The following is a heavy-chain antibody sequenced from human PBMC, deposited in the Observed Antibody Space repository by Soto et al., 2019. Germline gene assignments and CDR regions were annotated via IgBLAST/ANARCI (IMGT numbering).Heavy chain of an antibody. Sequence: GGSLRLSCTASGFSLGSSWMSWVRHAPGKGLEWLATIKTDASEKKYVDSVRGRFTVSRDNAKNSLYLQMDSLRVEDTAVYYCASDSGYGSGSSVNHYLAYWGHGTLVPVSS. CDR2: IKTDASEK. CDR1: GFSLGSSW. J-gene: IGHJ4*01. V-gene: IGHV3-7*01. CDR3: ASDSGYGSGSSVNHYLAY. D-gene: IGHD3-10*01.